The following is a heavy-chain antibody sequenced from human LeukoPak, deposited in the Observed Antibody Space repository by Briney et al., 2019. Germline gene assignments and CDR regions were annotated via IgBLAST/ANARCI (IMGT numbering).Heavy chain of an antibody. J-gene: IGHJ3*02. Sequence: GASVKVSCKASGYTFTSYGISWVRQAPGQGLEWMGWINTNTGNPTYAQGFTGRFVFSLDTSVSTAYLQISSLKAEDTAVYYCARISGNNREDAFDIWGQGTMVTVSS. V-gene: IGHV7-4-1*02. CDR1: GYTFTSYG. D-gene: IGHD1-26*01. CDR3: ARISGNNREDAFDI. CDR2: INTNTGNP.